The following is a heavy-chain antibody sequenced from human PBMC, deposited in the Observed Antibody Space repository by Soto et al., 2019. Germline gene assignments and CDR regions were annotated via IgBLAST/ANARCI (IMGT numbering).Heavy chain of an antibody. Sequence: ASVKVSCKASGYTFTSYYMHWVRQAPGQGLDWMGIINPIGGSTSYAQKFQGRVTMTRDTSTSTVYMELSSLRSEDTAVYYCAREKWGIAARPALYNWFDPWGQGTLVTVSS. J-gene: IGHJ5*02. CDR1: GYTFTSYY. CDR3: AREKWGIAARPALYNWFDP. CDR2: INPIGGST. V-gene: IGHV1-46*01. D-gene: IGHD6-6*01.